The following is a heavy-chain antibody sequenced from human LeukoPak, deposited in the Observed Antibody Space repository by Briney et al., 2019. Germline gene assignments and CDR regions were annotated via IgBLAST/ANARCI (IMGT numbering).Heavy chain of an antibody. CDR1: GGTFSSYA. Sequence: ASVKVSCKASGGTFSSYAISWARQAPGQGLEWMGRVIPILGIANYAQKFQGRVTITADKSTSTAYMELSSLRSEDTAMYYCARGDVDTAMVSDRNPYYYYGMDVWGQGTTVTVSS. CDR3: ARGDVDTAMVSDRNPYYYYGMDV. CDR2: VIPILGIA. D-gene: IGHD5-18*01. J-gene: IGHJ6*02. V-gene: IGHV1-69*04.